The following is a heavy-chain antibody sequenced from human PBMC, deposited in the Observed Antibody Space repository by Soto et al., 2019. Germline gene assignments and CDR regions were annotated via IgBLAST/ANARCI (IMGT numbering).Heavy chain of an antibody. Sequence: EVQLLDSGGGLVQPGGSLRLSCAASGFTFNNYAMNWVRQAPGKGLEWVATISGTGGSTYYAGSVKGRFTISRGNSKNTLYLQMSSLRVEDTAVDYCAKDRLGGNFDYWGKGTQVTVSS. V-gene: IGHV3-23*01. J-gene: IGHJ4*02. CDR1: GFTFNNYA. CDR2: ISGTGGST. CDR3: AKDRLGGNFDY.